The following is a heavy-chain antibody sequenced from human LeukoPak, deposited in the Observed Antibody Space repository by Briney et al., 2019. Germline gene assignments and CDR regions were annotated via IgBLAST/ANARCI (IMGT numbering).Heavy chain of an antibody. CDR3: ARGSDCSSTSCYDFDY. V-gene: IGHV1-8*01. D-gene: IGHD2-2*01. Sequence: GASVKVPCKASGYTFTSYDINWVRQATGQVLEWMGWMNPNSGNTGYAQKFQGRVTMTRNTSISTAYMELSSLRSEDAAVYYCARGSDCSSTSCYDFDYWGQGTLVTVSS. CDR1: GYTFTSYD. J-gene: IGHJ4*02. CDR2: MNPNSGNT.